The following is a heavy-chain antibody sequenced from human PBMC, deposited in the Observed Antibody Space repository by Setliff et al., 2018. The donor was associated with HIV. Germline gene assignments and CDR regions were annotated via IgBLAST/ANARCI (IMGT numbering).Heavy chain of an antibody. CDR1: GGSFSDYY. V-gene: IGHV4-34*01. CDR3: ARGRGSSSSWPIDY. D-gene: IGHD6-13*01. CDR2: VNRGRRT. J-gene: IGHJ4*02. Sequence: SETLSLTCALYGGSFSDYYWSWIRQPPGMGLEWIGEVNRGRRTNYNSSPKSRVTISIDTSRNQFSLNLSSVTAADTAVYFCARGRGSSSSWPIDYWGQGTLVTVSS.